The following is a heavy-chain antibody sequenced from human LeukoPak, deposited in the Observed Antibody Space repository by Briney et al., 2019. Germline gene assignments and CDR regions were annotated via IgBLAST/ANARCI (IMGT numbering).Heavy chain of an antibody. CDR1: GFTFSSYG. J-gene: IGHJ4*02. CDR3: ARTVAAAGPMDY. D-gene: IGHD6-13*01. Sequence: PGGSLRLSCAASGFTFSSYGMHWVRQAPGKGLEWVAVISYDGSNEYYADSVKGRFTISRDNSKNTLYLQMNSLRTEDTAVYYCARTVAAAGPMDYWGQGTLVTVSS. CDR2: ISYDGSNE. V-gene: IGHV3-30*03.